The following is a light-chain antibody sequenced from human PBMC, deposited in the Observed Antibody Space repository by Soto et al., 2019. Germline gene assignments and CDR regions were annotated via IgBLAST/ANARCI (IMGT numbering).Light chain of an antibody. V-gene: IGLV2-23*02. J-gene: IGLJ1*01. Sequence: QSALTQPASVSGSPGQSITISCSGTSGVVGTYNLVSWYQQYPGKAPRLMIYEVTKRPSGVSNRFSGSKSGNTASLTISGLQPDDEADYYCCSYAGSSSSIFGTGTKVTVL. CDR3: CSYAGSSSSI. CDR2: EVT. CDR1: SGVVGTYNL.